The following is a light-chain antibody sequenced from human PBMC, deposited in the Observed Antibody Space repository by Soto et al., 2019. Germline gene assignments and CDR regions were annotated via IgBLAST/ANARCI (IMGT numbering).Light chain of an antibody. CDR1: QSINNF. Sequence: DIQMTQSASSLTASLGDRVTITCRASQSINNFLNWYQQKPGQAPKLLMYSATTLLGGVPSRFSGSGSGTDFSLNISSLQPEDFATYYCQQTYSTPPTFGQGTKFDIK. J-gene: IGKJ1*01. CDR2: SAT. CDR3: QQTYSTPPT. V-gene: IGKV1-39*01.